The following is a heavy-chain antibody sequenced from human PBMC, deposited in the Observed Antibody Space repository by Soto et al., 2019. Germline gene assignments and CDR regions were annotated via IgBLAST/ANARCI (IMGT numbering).Heavy chain of an antibody. J-gene: IGHJ4*02. CDR2: ITGSGGST. Sequence: GGSLRLSCATSGFTFSSYAMSWVRQAPGKGLEWVSAITGSGGSTDSADSAKGRFTVSRDNSMGTLFLQMNSLRAEDTAVYYCAKLGSSGYHYALFDSWGQGTLVTVSS. CDR3: AKLGSSGYHYALFDS. V-gene: IGHV3-23*01. CDR1: GFTFSSYA. D-gene: IGHD3-22*01.